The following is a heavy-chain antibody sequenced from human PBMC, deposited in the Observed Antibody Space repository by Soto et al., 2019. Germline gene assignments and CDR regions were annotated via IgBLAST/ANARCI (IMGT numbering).Heavy chain of an antibody. V-gene: IGHV1-58*01. Sequence: SVKVSFTASGFTFTSSAVQWVRQARGQRLEWIGWIVVGSGNTNYAQKFQERVTITRDMSTSTAYMELSSLRSEDTAVYYCAAWGSGNYYDYYDYGMDVWGQGTTVTVSS. CDR3: AAWGSGNYYDYYDYGMDV. J-gene: IGHJ6*02. CDR1: GFTFTSSA. D-gene: IGHD1-26*01. CDR2: IVVGSGNT.